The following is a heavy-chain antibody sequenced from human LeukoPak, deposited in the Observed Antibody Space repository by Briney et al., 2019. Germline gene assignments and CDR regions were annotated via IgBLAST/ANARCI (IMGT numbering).Heavy chain of an antibody. CDR2: IYYSGST. J-gene: IGHJ4*02. V-gene: IGHV4-39*01. D-gene: IGHD2-2*01. CDR3: AVVVPAAGYYLDY. Sequence: SETLSLTCTVSGGSISSGSYYWGWIRQPPGKGLEWIGSIYYSGSTYYNPSLKSRVTISVDTSKNQFSLKLSSVTAADTAVYYCAVVVPAAGYYLDYWGQGTLVTVSS. CDR1: GGSISSGSYY.